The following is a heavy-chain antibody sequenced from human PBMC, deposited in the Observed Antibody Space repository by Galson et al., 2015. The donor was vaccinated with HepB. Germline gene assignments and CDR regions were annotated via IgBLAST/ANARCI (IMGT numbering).Heavy chain of an antibody. CDR1: GFTFSSYW. J-gene: IGHJ4*02. D-gene: IGHD6-19*01. CDR2: IKQDGSEK. CDR3: ARYPFSSGWYSPGFDY. V-gene: IGHV3-7*03. Sequence: SLRLSCAASGFTFSSYWMSWVRQAPGKGLEWVANIKQDGSEKYYVDSVKGRFTISRDNAKNSLYLQMNSLRAEDTAVYYCARYPFSSGWYSPGFDYWGQGTLVTVSS.